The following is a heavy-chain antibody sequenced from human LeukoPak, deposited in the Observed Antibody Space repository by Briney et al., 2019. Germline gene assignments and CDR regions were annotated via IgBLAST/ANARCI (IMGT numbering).Heavy chain of an antibody. CDR3: ARVARYGDYIGGSDY. J-gene: IGHJ4*02. CDR1: GFIFSDYY. CDR2: VTSSGGHM. D-gene: IGHD4-17*01. V-gene: IGHV3-11*04. Sequence: GGSLRLSCAASGFIFSDYYMTWIRQAPGKGLEWVSYVTSSGGHMYYADSAKGRFTISRDNAKNSLDLQINSLRAEDTAVYYCARVARYGDYIGGSDYWGQGALVTVSS.